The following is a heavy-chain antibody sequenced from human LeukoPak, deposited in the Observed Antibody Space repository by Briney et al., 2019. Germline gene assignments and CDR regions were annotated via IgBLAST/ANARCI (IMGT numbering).Heavy chain of an antibody. CDR3: ARAPRYYDILTGYSMQDAFDI. CDR2: ISSSSSYI. Sequence: GGSLRLSCAASGFTFSSYSMNWVRQAPGKGLEWVSSISSSSSYIYYADSVKGRFTISRDNAKNSLYLQMNSLRAEDTAVYYCARAPRYYDILTGYSMQDAFDIWGQGTVVTVSS. D-gene: IGHD3-9*01. CDR1: GFTFSSYS. V-gene: IGHV3-21*01. J-gene: IGHJ3*02.